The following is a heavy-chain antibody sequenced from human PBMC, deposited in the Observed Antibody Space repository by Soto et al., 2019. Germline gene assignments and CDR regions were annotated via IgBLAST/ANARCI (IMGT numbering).Heavy chain of an antibody. V-gene: IGHV1-69*02. CDR3: ARLRYCSSTSCYVLDY. CDR1: GGTFSSYT. D-gene: IGHD2-2*01. Sequence: QVQLVQSGAEVKKPGSSVKVSCKASGGTFSSYTISWVRQATGQGLEWMGRIIPILGIANYAQKFQGRVTITADKSTSTAYMELSSLRSEDTAVYYCARLRYCSSTSCYVLDYWGQGTLVTVSS. J-gene: IGHJ4*02. CDR2: IIPILGIA.